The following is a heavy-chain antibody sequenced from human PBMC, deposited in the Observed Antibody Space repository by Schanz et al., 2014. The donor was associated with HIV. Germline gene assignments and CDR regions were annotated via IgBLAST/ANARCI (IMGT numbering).Heavy chain of an antibody. Sequence: QVQLVESGGGVVQPGRSLRLSCAASGFTFSSYAMHWVRQAPGKGLEWVAVISYDGSNQYYADSVKGRFTISRDNSKNTLYLQMNSLRAEDTAVYYCARSSDYYYGMDVWGQGTTVTVSS. J-gene: IGHJ6*02. CDR3: ARSSDYYYGMDV. CDR2: ISYDGSNQ. V-gene: IGHV3-30-3*01. CDR1: GFTFSSYA.